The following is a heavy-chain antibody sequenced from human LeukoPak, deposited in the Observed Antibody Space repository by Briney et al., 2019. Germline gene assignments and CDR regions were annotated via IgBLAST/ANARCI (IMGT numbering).Heavy chain of an antibody. J-gene: IGHJ3*02. D-gene: IGHD4-17*01. Sequence: GGSLRLSCAASGFIFDDYGMSWVRQAPGKGLEWVSGINWNGGSTGYADSVKGRFTISRDNAKNSLYLPMNSLRAEDTALYYCAREHSGYGSDAFDIWGQGTMVTVSS. CDR3: AREHSGYGSDAFDI. CDR1: GFIFDDYG. CDR2: INWNGGST. V-gene: IGHV3-20*04.